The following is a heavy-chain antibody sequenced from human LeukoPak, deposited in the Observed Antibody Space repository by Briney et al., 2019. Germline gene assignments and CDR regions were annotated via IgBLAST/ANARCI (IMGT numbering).Heavy chain of an antibody. V-gene: IGHV4-30-4*01. CDR3: ALIAASGAGTTDY. CDR2: LSYTGGT. Sequence: PSETPSLTCTVSGRSITSDDYYWAWIRHPPGKGLEWIGYLSYTGGTHYSPSLKSRVTMSVDTTKNQFSLNLTSLTAAHPAVFLSALIAASGAGTTDYWGQGTLVTVSS. J-gene: IGHJ4*02. CDR1: GRSITSDDYY. D-gene: IGHD6-13*01.